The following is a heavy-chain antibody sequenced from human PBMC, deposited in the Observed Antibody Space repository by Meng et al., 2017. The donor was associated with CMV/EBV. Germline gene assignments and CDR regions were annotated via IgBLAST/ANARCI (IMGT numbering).Heavy chain of an antibody. CDR3: VYFRRLSNYAY. Sequence: SGPTLVKPTQTLTLTCTFSGFSLSTSEVGVSWIRQPPGKALEWLAFIYWNDDNRYSPSLRSRLTLTKDTSKNQVVLTMTNMSPVDTATYYCVYFRRLSNYAYWGQGMLVTVSS. CDR2: IYWNDDN. V-gene: IGHV2-5*01. CDR1: GFSLSTSEVG. D-gene: IGHD4-11*01. J-gene: IGHJ4*02.